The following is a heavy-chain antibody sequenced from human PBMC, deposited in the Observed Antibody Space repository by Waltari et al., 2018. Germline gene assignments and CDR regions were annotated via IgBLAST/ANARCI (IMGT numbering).Heavy chain of an antibody. V-gene: IGHV4-4*07. CDR3: ARGYYYDSSGFSAFDI. CDR2: IYTSGST. Sequence: QVQLQESGPGLVKPSETLSLTCTVSGGSISSYYWSWIRQPAGKGLEWIGRIYTSGSTNYNPSLKSRVTMSVDTSKNQFSLKLSSVTAADTAVYYCARGYYYDSSGFSAFDIWGQGTMVTVSS. J-gene: IGHJ3*02. CDR1: GGSISSYY. D-gene: IGHD3-22*01.